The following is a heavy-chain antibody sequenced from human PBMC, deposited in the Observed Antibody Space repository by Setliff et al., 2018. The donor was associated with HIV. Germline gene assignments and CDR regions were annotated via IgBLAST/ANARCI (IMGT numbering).Heavy chain of an antibody. CDR1: GFTFSSYE. D-gene: IGHD2-2*01. CDR2: IDHSGST. V-gene: IGHV4-34*01. Sequence: GSLRLSCAASGFTFSSYEMNWVRQSPGKGLEWIGEIDHSGSTDDNPSLKSRVTISVDTSKNQFSLKLSSVSAADTAVYYCARGHPIVPTGLVSFYFDHWGQGTLVTVSS. J-gene: IGHJ4*02. CDR3: ARGHPIVPTGLVSFYFDH.